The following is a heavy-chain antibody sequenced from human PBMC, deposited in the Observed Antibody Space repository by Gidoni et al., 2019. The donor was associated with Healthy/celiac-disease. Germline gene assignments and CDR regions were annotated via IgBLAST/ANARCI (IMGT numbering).Heavy chain of an antibody. CDR2: IYYSGST. D-gene: IGHD1-1*01. J-gene: IGHJ5*02. CDR1: GGPIRSGGYY. Sequence: QVQLLESVPRLVQPYPTLSLTFPVSGGPIRSGGYYWSWIRQHPGKGLEWIGYIYYSGSTYYNPSLKRRVTISVDTSKNQFSLKLSSVTAADTAVYYCARDQDERGEGFDPWGQGTLVTVSS. CDR3: ARDQDERGEGFDP. V-gene: IGHV4-31*03.